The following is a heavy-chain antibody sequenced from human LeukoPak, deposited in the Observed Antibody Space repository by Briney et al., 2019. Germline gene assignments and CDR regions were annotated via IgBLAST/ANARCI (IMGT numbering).Heavy chain of an antibody. J-gene: IGHJ6*02. CDR3: ASRYCSSTSCYKDYYYYYGMDV. V-gene: IGHV4-34*01. D-gene: IGHD2-2*02. CDR1: GGSFSGYY. CDR2: INHSGST. Sequence: SETLSLTCAVYGGSFSGYYWSWIRQPPGKGLEWIGEINHSGSTNYNPSLKSRVTISVDTSKNQFSLKLSSVTAADTAVYYRASRYCSSTSCYKDYYYYYGMDVWGQGTTVTASS.